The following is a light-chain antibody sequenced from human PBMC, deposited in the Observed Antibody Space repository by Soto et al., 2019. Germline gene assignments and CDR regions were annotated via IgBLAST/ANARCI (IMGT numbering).Light chain of an antibody. V-gene: IGLV7-43*01. CDR1: TGAVTSTHY. Sequence: QAVVTQEPSLTVSLVGTVTLTCSSSTGAVTSTHYANWFQQKPGQPPRSLIYSTSNKYSWTPARFSGSLLGGSAALTLSDVQPEDEADYYCQLYYGATRVFGGGTKLTVL. CDR2: STS. J-gene: IGLJ3*02. CDR3: QLYYGATRV.